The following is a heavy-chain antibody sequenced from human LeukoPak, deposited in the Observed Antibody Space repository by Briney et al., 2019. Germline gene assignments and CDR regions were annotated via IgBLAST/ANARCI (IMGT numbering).Heavy chain of an antibody. J-gene: IGHJ6*02. CDR3: ARDRGYSYGLHGMDV. CDR2: IYSGGSA. CDR1: GFTVSSNY. D-gene: IGHD5-18*01. Sequence: PGGSLRLSCAASGFTVSSNYMSWVRQAPGKGLEWVSVIYSGGSAYYADSVKGRFTISRHNSKNTLYLQMNSLRAEDTAVYYCARDRGYSYGLHGMDVWGQGTTVTVSS. V-gene: IGHV3-53*04.